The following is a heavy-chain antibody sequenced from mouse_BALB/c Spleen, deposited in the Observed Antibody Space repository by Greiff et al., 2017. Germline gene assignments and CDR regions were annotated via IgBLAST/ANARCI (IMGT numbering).Heavy chain of an antibody. D-gene: IGHD2-1*01. CDR2: ISSGSSTI. CDR1: GFTFSSFG. J-gene: IGHJ4*01. V-gene: IGHV5-17*02. Sequence: DVMLVESGGGLVQPGGSRKLSCAASGFTFSSFGMHWVRQAPEKGLEWVAYISSGSSTIYCADTVKGRFTISRDNPKNTLFLQMTSLRSEDTAMYYCARYGNYVGAMDYWGQGTSVTVSS. CDR3: ARYGNYVGAMDY.